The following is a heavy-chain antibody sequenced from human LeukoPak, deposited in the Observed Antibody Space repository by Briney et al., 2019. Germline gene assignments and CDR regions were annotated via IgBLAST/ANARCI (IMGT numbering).Heavy chain of an antibody. D-gene: IGHD5-24*01. CDR1: GYSFTSYW. CDR2: IYPGDSDT. J-gene: IGHJ5*02. Sequence: GGSLRLSCKGSGYSFTSYWIGWVRQMPGRGLEWMGIIYPGDSDTRYSPSFQGQVTISADKSISTAYLQWSSLKASDTAMYYCAKDPADGSIPLNWFDPWGQGTLVTVSS. CDR3: AKDPADGSIPLNWFDP. V-gene: IGHV5-51*01.